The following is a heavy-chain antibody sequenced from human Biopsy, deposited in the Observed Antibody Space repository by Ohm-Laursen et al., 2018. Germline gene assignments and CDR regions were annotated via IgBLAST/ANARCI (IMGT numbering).Heavy chain of an antibody. Sequence: SSVKVSCKASGGTFITYAFNWVRQAPGQGLEWMGGIIPMFGPASYAQKFQGRVTITAEESTSTAYMELSSLRSEDTAVYYCARDFYDSSGARHQWGQGTLVTVSS. J-gene: IGHJ4*02. V-gene: IGHV1-69*01. CDR1: GGTFITYA. CDR2: IIPMFGPA. CDR3: ARDFYDSSGARHQ. D-gene: IGHD3-22*01.